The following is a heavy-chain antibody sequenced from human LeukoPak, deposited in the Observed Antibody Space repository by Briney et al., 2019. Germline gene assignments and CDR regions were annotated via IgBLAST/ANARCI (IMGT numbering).Heavy chain of an antibody. D-gene: IGHD3-22*01. J-gene: IGHJ3*02. CDR2: ISAYNGNT. Sequence: GASVKVSCKASGYTFTSYGISWVRQAPGQGLEWMGWISAYNGNTNYAQKLQGRVTMTTDTSTSTAYMELRSLRSDDTAVYYCARQVSMIVEDDAFDIWGQGTMVTVSS. CDR3: ARQVSMIVEDDAFDI. V-gene: IGHV1-18*01. CDR1: GYTFTSYG.